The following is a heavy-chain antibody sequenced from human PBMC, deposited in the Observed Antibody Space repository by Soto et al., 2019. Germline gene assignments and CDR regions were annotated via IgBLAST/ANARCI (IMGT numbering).Heavy chain of an antibody. J-gene: IGHJ4*02. Sequence: EVQLVESGGGLVKPGGSLRLSCAASGFTFSSYSMNWVRQAPGKGLEWVSSISSSSSYIYYADSVKGRFTISRDNAKNSLYLQMNSLRAEDTPVSYCARESNYDILTGYPKVRSSVFVDYWGQGTVVTVSS. D-gene: IGHD3-9*01. CDR1: GFTFSSYS. CDR3: ARESNYDILTGYPKVRSSVFVDY. V-gene: IGHV3-21*01. CDR2: ISSSSSYI.